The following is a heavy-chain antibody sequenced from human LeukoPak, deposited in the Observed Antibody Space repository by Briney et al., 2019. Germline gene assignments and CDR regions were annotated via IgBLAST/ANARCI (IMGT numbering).Heavy chain of an antibody. V-gene: IGHV1-69*06. J-gene: IGHJ5*02. CDR3: ARDGPDMTTVTTPNWFDP. D-gene: IGHD4-17*01. Sequence: ASVKVSCKASGGTFSSYAISWVRQAPGQVLEWMGGIIPIFGTANYAQKFQGRVTITADKSTSTAYMELSRLRSDDTAVYYCARDGPDMTTVTTPNWFDPWGQGTLVTVSS. CDR1: GGTFSSYA. CDR2: IIPIFGTA.